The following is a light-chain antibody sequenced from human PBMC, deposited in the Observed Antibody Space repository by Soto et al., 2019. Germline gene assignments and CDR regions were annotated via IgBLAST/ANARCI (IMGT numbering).Light chain of an antibody. CDR1: QSVSSY. Sequence: EIVLTQSPATLSLSPGERATLSCRASQSVSSYLAWYQQKPGQAPRLLIYDASNRATGIPARFSGRGSGTDFTLTISSLEPEDFAVYYCQQRGSWPLTFGGGTKVEIK. V-gene: IGKV3-11*01. J-gene: IGKJ4*01. CDR2: DAS. CDR3: QQRGSWPLT.